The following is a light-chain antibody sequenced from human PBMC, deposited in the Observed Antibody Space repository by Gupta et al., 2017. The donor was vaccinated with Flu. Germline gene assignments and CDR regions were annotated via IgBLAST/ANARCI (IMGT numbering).Light chain of an antibody. CDR1: SSDVGGYDD. CDR2: DVS. J-gene: IGLJ3*02. V-gene: IGLV2-11*03. Sequence: VTISCTGTSSDVGGYDDVSWYQQHPGKAPKVMISDVSKRPSGVPDRFSGSKSGNTASLTISGLQPEDEADYYCCSFAGTYTYWVFGGGTKLTVL. CDR3: CSFAGTYTYWV.